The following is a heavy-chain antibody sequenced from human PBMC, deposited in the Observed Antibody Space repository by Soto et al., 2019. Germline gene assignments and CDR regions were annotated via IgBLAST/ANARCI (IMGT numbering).Heavy chain of an antibody. V-gene: IGHV3-23*01. CDR3: AKVWIAAAVTENA. J-gene: IGHJ5*02. CDR2: ISGSGGST. D-gene: IGHD6-13*01. Sequence: GVLLKIPXAASGFTFSSHAMSWVRQAPGKGLEWVSAISGSGGSTYYADSVKGRFTISRDNSKNTLYLQMNSLRAEDTAVYYCAKVWIAAAVTENAWGQGTLVTVSS. CDR1: GFTFSSHA.